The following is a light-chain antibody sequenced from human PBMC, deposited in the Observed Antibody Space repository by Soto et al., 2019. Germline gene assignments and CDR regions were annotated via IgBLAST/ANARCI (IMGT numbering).Light chain of an antibody. J-gene: IGKJ1*01. Sequence: EIVLTQSPGTLSLSPGEGATLSCRASQTVSSSFLAWYQKKAGQAPRLLIYGASSKATGIPDRFSGSGSGTDFTLTITTLEPEDLAVYYCQQYGSSPGTFGQGTKVEIK. CDR2: GAS. CDR1: QTVSSSF. CDR3: QQYGSSPGT. V-gene: IGKV3-20*01.